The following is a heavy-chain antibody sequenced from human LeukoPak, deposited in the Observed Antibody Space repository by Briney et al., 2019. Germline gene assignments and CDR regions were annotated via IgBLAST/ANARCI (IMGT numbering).Heavy chain of an antibody. CDR2: IYYSGST. V-gene: IGHV4-59*01. CDR1: GGSISSYY. CDR3: ARGVSVGATGYFGY. Sequence: PSETLSLTCTVSGGSISSYYWSWIRQPPGKGLEWIGYIYYSGSTNYNPSLKSRVTISVDTSKKQFSLKLSSVTAADTAVYYCARGVSVGATGYFGYWGQGSLVTVSS. J-gene: IGHJ4*02. D-gene: IGHD1-26*01.